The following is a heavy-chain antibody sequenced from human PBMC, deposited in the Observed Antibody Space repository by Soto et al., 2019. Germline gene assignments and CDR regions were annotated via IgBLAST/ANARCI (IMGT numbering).Heavy chain of an antibody. D-gene: IGHD2-2*01. J-gene: IGHJ4*02. CDR2: IWYDGSNK. CDR1: GFMFSSYG. Sequence: QVQLVESGGGVVQPGRSLRLSCVASGFMFSSYGMHWVRQAPGKGLEWVAVIWYDGSNKYYADSVKGRFTISRDNSKNTLYLQMNSLRAEDTAVYYCARGRGDCSSTSCSKYFDYWGQGTLVTVSS. CDR3: ARGRGDCSSTSCSKYFDY. V-gene: IGHV3-33*01.